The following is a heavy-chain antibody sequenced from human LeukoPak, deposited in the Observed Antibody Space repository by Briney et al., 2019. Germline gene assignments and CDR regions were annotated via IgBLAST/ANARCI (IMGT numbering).Heavy chain of an antibody. D-gene: IGHD5-18*01. CDR2: IWYDGSNK. V-gene: IGHV3-30*02. CDR1: GFTLSIYG. J-gene: IGHJ4*02. Sequence: GGPLRLSCAASGFTLSIYGMLCVRQAPGRGLEGVAFIWYDGSNKYYADSVKGRFTITRDNSKNTLYLQMNSLRAEDTAVYYCAKEGTAMCPHFDYWGQGTLVTVSS. CDR3: AKEGTAMCPHFDY.